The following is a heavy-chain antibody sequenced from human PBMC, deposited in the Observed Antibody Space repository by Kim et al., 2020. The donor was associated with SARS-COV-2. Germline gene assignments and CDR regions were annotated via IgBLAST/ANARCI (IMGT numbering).Heavy chain of an antibody. J-gene: IGHJ4*02. Sequence: ASVKVSCKASGYTFTSYAMHWVRQAPGQRLEWMGWINAGNGNTKYSQKFQGRVTITRDTSASTAYMELSSLRSEDTAVYYCARVGDTIAAAGESSYWGQGTLVTVSS. CDR1: GYTFTSYA. V-gene: IGHV1-3*01. D-gene: IGHD6-13*01. CDR2: INAGNGNT. CDR3: ARVGDTIAAAGESSY.